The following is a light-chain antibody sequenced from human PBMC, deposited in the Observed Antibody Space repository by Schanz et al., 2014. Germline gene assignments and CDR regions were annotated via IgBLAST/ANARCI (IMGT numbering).Light chain of an antibody. J-gene: IGLJ2*01. CDR1: SSDIGDYNY. CDR2: YVS. CDR3: SSYTSSSTLI. V-gene: IGLV2-14*03. Sequence: QSALTQPASVSGSPGQSITISCTGTSSDIGDYNYVSWYQHHPGKAPKVILYYVSDRPSGISYRFSGSKSGNTASLTISGLQTEDEADYYCSSYTSSSTLIFGGGTKLTVL.